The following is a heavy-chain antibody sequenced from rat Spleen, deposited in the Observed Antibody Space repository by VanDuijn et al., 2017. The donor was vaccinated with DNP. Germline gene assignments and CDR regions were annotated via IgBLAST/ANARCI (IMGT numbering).Heavy chain of an antibody. CDR3: ARPDY. CDR2: ITSSGGGT. V-gene: IGHV5-19*01. J-gene: IGHJ2*01. Sequence: EVQLVESGGGLVQPGRSLKLSCAASGFTFSNSGMHWIRQAPGKGLEWVACITSSGGGTYYSDSVKGRFTISRDNAKNTLYLKMDSLRSEDTATYYCARPDYWGQGVMVTVSS. CDR1: GFTFSNSG.